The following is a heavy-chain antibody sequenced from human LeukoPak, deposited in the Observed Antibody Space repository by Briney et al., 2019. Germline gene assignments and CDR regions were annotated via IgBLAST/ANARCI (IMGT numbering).Heavy chain of an antibody. D-gene: IGHD6-13*01. V-gene: IGHV3-33*01. J-gene: IGHJ4*01. CDR3: ARDGTAAGLYFDL. CDR1: GFTFSSYG. Sequence: GRSLRLSCAASGFTFSSYGMHWVRQAPGKGLEWVAVIWYDGSNKYYADSVKGRFTISRDNTKNSLYLQINSLRAEDTAVYYCARDGTAAGLYFDLWGQGTLVTVSS. CDR2: IWYDGSNK.